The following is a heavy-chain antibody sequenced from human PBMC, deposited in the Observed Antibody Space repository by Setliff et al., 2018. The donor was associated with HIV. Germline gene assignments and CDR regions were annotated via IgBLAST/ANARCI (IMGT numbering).Heavy chain of an antibody. D-gene: IGHD3-10*01. CDR3: ARGDPLRFLDY. Sequence: PSETLSLTCAVSGGPISSNHWWSWVRQPPGKGLEWIGEMHHSGSNNYNPSLTSRVIISVDKSNNLFFLNLTSVTAADTAVYYCARGDPLRFLDYWGQGTLVTVSS. J-gene: IGHJ4*02. CDR1: GGPISSNHW. CDR2: MHHSGSN. V-gene: IGHV4-4*02.